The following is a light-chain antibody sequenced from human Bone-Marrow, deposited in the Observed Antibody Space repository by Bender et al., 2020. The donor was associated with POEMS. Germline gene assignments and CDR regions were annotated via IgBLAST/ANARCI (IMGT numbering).Light chain of an antibody. Sequence: QSGLTQPASVSGSPGQSITISCTGTSSDVGGFSYVSWYQQYPDKAPKLIIYDVGDRPSGVSNRFSGSKSGTSASLAISDIQSEDEGDYYCSSWDDSLCGWVFGGGTKLTVL. CDR1: SSDVGGFSY. V-gene: IGLV2-14*01. CDR3: SSWDDSLCGWV. J-gene: IGLJ3*02. CDR2: DVG.